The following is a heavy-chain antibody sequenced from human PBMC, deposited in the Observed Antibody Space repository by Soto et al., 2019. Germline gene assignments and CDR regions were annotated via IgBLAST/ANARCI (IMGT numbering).Heavy chain of an antibody. CDR2: IYWDDDK. D-gene: IGHD3-9*01. V-gene: IGHV2-5*02. CDR3: ARSYYDILTGSYYYYFDY. J-gene: IGHJ4*02. CDR1: GFSLSTSGVG. Sequence: QITLKESGPTLVKPTQTLSLTCTFSGFSLSTSGVGVGWIRQPPGKALEWLALIYWDDDKRYRPSLKSRLTITKDTSKKQVVLTMTNLDPVDTATYYCARSYYDILTGSYYYYFDYWGQGTLVTVSS.